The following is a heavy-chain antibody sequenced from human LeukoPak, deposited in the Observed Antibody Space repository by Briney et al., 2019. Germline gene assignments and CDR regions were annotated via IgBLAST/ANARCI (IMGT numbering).Heavy chain of an antibody. CDR3: AKARKRGYSYGIDAFDI. D-gene: IGHD5-18*01. CDR2: IIGSGGST. V-gene: IGHV3-23*01. CDR1: GFTFSSYA. Sequence: GGSLRLSCAASGFTFSSYAMSWVRQAPGKGLEWVSAIIGSGGSTYYADSVKGRFTISRDNSKNTLYLQMNSLRAEDTAVYYCAKARKRGYSYGIDAFDIWGQGTMVTVSS. J-gene: IGHJ3*02.